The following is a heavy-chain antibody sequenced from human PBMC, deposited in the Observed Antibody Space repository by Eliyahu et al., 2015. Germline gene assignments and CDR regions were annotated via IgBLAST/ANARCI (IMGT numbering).Heavy chain of an antibody. Sequence: EVQLVESGGGLVQPGGSLXLXCXVSGFTVSXXYLSWVRQAPGKGLEWXSVIYSGGSTFYADSVKGRFTISRDISKHTVFLQMNSLTAEDTAVYYCARESPYYDTSGQRLYYFDYWGQGTLVTVSS. D-gene: IGHD3-22*01. CDR3: ARESPYYDTSGQRLYYFDY. V-gene: IGHV3-66*01. J-gene: IGHJ4*02. CDR2: IYSGGST. CDR1: GFTVSXXY.